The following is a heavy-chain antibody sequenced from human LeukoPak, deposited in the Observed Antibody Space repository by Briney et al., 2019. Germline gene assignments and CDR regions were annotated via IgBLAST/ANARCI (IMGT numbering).Heavy chain of an antibody. Sequence: GGSLRLSCAASGFTFSSYGMHWVRQAPGKGLEWVAVISHDGSNKYYADSVKGRFTISRDNSKNTLYLQMNSLRAEDTAVYYCAKDLLRTGYYYYYGMDVWGQGTTVTVSS. J-gene: IGHJ6*02. D-gene: IGHD1-1*01. CDR3: AKDLLRTGYYYYYGMDV. V-gene: IGHV3-30*18. CDR2: ISHDGSNK. CDR1: GFTFSSYG.